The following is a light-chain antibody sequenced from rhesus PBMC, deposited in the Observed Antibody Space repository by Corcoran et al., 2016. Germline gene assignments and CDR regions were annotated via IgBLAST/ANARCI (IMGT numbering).Light chain of an antibody. CDR3: VQAIAFPLT. CDR1: QSLLHSNGNTY. V-gene: IGKV2-72*01. Sequence: DIVMTQTPLSLPITPGEPASISCRSSQSLLHSNGNTYLHWYLQKPGQSPQLLIYGGSTRASGVPDRFSGSGSGTDVTLKISKVEAEDVGVYYCVQAIAFPLTFGGGTKVEIK. J-gene: IGKJ4*01. CDR2: GGS.